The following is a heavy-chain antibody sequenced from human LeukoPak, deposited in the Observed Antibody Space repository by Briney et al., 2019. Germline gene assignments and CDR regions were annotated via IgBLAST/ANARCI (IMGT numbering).Heavy chain of an antibody. CDR3: AKHKENYGDSCLDAY. CDR2: ISGGGDIT. J-gene: IGHJ4*02. D-gene: IGHD4-17*01. V-gene: IGHV3-23*01. CDR1: GFNFANHA. Sequence: GGSLRLSCAASGFNFANHAMSWVRQTPGKGLEWVSVISGGGDITYYADSVTGRFTISRDNSKDTLFLQMHSLRPGDTAVYYCAKHKENYGDSCLDAYWGQGTLVTVSS.